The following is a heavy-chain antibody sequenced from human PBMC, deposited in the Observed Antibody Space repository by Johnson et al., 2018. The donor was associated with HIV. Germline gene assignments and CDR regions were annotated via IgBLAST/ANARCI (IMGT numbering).Heavy chain of an antibody. CDR2: ISYDGSNK. Sequence: QMLLVESGGGVVQPGRSLRLACAASAFTFSNYAMHWVRQAPGKGLEWVAVISYDGSNKYYADSVKGRFTISRDNSKNTLYLQMNSLRAEDTAVYYCASDGWELLGVAALDVWGQGTKVTVSS. V-gene: IGHV3-30*04. CDR1: AFTFSNYA. J-gene: IGHJ3*01. D-gene: IGHD1-26*01. CDR3: ASDGWELLGVAALDV.